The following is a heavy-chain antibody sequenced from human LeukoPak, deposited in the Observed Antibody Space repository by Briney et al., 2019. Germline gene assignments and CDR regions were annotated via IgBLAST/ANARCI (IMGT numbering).Heavy chain of an antibody. V-gene: IGHV4-59*08. J-gene: IGHJ4*02. CDR1: GGSVSNYY. CDR3: ARHFAYSSSSYFDY. CDR2: VYYTGST. D-gene: IGHD6-6*01. Sequence: SSETLSLTCSVSGGSVSNYYWSWIRQPPGKGLEWIGYVYYTGSTDYNPSLKSRVTMFEDKSKNQFSLRLYSVTVADTAVYYCARHFAYSSSSYFDYWGQGSLVTVSS.